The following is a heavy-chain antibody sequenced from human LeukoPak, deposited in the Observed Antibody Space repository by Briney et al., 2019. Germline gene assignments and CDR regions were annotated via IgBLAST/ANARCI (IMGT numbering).Heavy chain of an antibody. CDR3: ASLVDYYGSGSYYNALDY. D-gene: IGHD3-10*01. CDR2: INPNSGGT. J-gene: IGHJ4*02. Sequence: ASVKVSCKASGYTFTGYYMNCVRQAPGQGLEWMGWINPNSGGTNYAQKFQGRVTMTRDTSISTAYMELSRLRSDDTAVYYCASLVDYYGSGSYYNALDYWGQGTLVTVSS. V-gene: IGHV1-2*02. CDR1: GYTFTGYY.